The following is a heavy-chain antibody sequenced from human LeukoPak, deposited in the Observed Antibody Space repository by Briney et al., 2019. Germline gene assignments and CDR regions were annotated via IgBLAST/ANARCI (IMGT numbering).Heavy chain of an antibody. Sequence: HGESLKISCKGSGYSFTTYWIAWVRQMPGKGLEWMGIFFPGDSDTRYSPSFQGQVTISADKSISTAYLQWSSLKASDTAVYYCARHADWGRAYYFDYWGQGTLVTVSS. CDR2: FFPGDSDT. V-gene: IGHV5-51*01. D-gene: IGHD7-27*01. CDR1: GYSFTTYW. CDR3: ARHADWGRAYYFDY. J-gene: IGHJ4*02.